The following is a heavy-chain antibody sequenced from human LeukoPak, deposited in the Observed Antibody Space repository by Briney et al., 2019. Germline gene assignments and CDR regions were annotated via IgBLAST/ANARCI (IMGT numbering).Heavy chain of an antibody. CDR3: AKGGKYDILTGYRRSRLLGDF. CDR1: GFTFSSHG. Sequence: GGSLRLSCAASGFTFSSHGTHWVRQTPAKRLEWVAFIRYDGSNKYYADSVKGRFIISRDNSKNTLFLQMNSLRPEDTAVYYCAKGGKYDILTGYRRSRLLGDFWGQGTLVTVSS. J-gene: IGHJ4*02. CDR2: IRYDGSNK. D-gene: IGHD3-9*01. V-gene: IGHV3-30*02.